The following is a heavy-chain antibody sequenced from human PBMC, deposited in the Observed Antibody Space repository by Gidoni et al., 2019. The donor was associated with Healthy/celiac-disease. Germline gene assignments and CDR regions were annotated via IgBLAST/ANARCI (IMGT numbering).Heavy chain of an antibody. CDR2: ISSSSSYI. CDR3: ASHDFWSGYRPFDY. CDR1: GFTFSIYS. V-gene: IGHV3-21*01. J-gene: IGHJ4*02. Sequence: EVQLVESGGGLVKPGGSLRLSCAASGFTFSIYSMTWVRQAPGKGLEWVSSISSSSSYIYYADSVKGRFTISRDNAKNSLYLQMNSLRAEDTAVYYCASHDFWSGYRPFDYWGQGTLVTVSS. D-gene: IGHD3-3*01.